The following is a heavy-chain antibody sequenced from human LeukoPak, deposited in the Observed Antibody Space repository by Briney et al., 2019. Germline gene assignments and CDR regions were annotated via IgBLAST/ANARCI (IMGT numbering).Heavy chain of an antibody. CDR3: ARAGRYPGVLY. V-gene: IGHV3-53*01. J-gene: IGHJ4*02. D-gene: IGHD3-16*02. Sequence: GGSLRLSCAACRFTLNINYMRWLPQAPGKGLVWGSVIYSGGSTYYADSVKGRFTISRDNSKNTLYLQMNSLRAEDTAVYYCARAGRYPGVLYWGQGTLVSVS. CDR1: RFTLNINY. CDR2: IYSGGST.